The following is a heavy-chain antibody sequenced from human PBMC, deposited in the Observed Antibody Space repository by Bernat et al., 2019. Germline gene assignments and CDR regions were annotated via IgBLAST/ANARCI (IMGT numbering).Heavy chain of an antibody. CDR3: AREALYSSCFDY. Sequence: QVQLVESGGGVVQPGRSLRLSCAASGFTFSSYGMHWVRQAPGKGLEWVAVISYDGSNKYYADSVKGRFTISRDNSKNTLYLQMNSLRAEDTAVYYCAREALYSSCFDYWGQGTLVTVSS. CDR1: GFTFSSYG. D-gene: IGHD6-6*01. J-gene: IGHJ4*02. CDR2: ISYDGSNK. V-gene: IGHV3-30*03.